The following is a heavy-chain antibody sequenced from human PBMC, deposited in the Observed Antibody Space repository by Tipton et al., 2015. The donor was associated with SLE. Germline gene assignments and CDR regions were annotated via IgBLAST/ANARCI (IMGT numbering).Heavy chain of an antibody. Sequence: TLSLTCSVSGVSIRSHYWAWIRQSPGKGLEWIVSTYNNDRTKYKPSLQSRVTVSVDTSRNQLSLKLSSVTAADTAVYYCARFHLKGWYEFDSWGQGTLVTVSS. CDR2: TYNNDRT. J-gene: IGHJ5*01. CDR3: ARFHLKGWYEFDS. CDR1: GVSIRSHY. D-gene: IGHD6-19*01. V-gene: IGHV4-59*11.